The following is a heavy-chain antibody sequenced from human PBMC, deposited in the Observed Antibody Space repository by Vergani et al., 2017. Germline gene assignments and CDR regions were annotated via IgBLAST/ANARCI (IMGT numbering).Heavy chain of an antibody. D-gene: IGHD3-22*01. Sequence: QVQLVQSGAEVKKPGSSVKVSCKASGYTFTSYGISWVRQAPGQGLEWMGWISAYNGNTNYAQKLQGRVTMTTDTSTSTAYMELRSLRSDDTAVYYCARDSHKPYDSSGYDFDYWGQGTLVTVSS. CDR2: ISAYNGNT. CDR1: GYTFTSYG. V-gene: IGHV1-18*01. J-gene: IGHJ4*02. CDR3: ARDSHKPYDSSGYDFDY.